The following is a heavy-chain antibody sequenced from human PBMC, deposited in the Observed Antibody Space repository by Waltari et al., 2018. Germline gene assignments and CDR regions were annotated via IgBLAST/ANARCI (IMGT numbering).Heavy chain of an antibody. D-gene: IGHD4-17*01. CDR2: ISYDGSNK. CDR3: ATELLTTGDY. J-gene: IGHJ4*02. V-gene: IGHV3-30*03. CDR1: GFPLSSSG. Sequence: QVQLVESGGGGVQPGRSLRLSCAAAGFPLSSSGMHWVRQAPGKGLEWVAVISYDGSNKYYADSVKGRFTISRDNSKNTLYLQMNSLRAEDTAVYYCATELLTTGDYWGQGTLVTVSS.